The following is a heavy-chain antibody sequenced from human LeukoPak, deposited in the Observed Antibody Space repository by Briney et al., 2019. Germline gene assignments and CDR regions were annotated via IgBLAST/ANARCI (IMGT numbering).Heavy chain of an antibody. CDR1: GGSINGHY. Sequence: PSETLSLTCTVSGGSINGHYWSWIRQSPGKGLEWIGDIYYSGSTKYNPSLKSRVTISVDTPKNDLSLRLTSVLAADTAIYYCARRENTACNYFDCWGQGILVTVSS. J-gene: IGHJ4*02. V-gene: IGHV4-59*08. D-gene: IGHD2/OR15-2a*01. CDR3: ARRENTACNYFDC. CDR2: IYYSGST.